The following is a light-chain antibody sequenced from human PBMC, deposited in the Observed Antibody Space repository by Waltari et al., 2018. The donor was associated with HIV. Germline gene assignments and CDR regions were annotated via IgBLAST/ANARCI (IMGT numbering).Light chain of an antibody. V-gene: IGLV2-11*01. Sequence: QSALTQPRSVSGSPGQSVTIPCTGPSSAGGDYHYVSWYQQHPGTAPKLMSYDVSQRPSGVPDRFSGSKSGNTASLTISGLQADDDADYYCCSFAGTYTIFGGGTKLTVL. CDR1: SSAGGDYHY. CDR2: DVS. CDR3: CSFAGTYTI. J-gene: IGLJ2*01.